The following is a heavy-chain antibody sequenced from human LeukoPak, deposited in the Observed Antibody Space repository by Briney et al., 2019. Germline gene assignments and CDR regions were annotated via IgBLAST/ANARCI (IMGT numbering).Heavy chain of an antibody. CDR3: ARVGSWYELDY. CDR2: INTDTGNP. J-gene: IGHJ4*02. D-gene: IGHD6-13*01. CDR1: GYTITSYA. Sequence: ASVKVSCKASGYTITSYAMNWVRQAPGQGLEWMGWINTDTGNPTYAQGFTGRFVFSLDTSVSTAYLQISSLEAEDTAVYYCARVGSWYELDYWGQGTLVTVSS. V-gene: IGHV7-4-1*02.